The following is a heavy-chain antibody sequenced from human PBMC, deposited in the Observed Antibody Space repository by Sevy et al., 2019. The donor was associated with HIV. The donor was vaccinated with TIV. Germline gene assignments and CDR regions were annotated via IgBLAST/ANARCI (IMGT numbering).Heavy chain of an antibody. CDR2: ISGSGINT. D-gene: IGHD3-22*01. CDR1: GFTFSSYA. Sequence: GGSLRLSCAASGFTFSSYAMNWVRQAPGKGLEWLSLISGSGINTHYADSVKGRFTISRDNSKDTLYLQMNSLRAEDTAVYYCAKDGLPGYYDSSGYYSWGQGTLVTVSS. J-gene: IGHJ4*02. V-gene: IGHV3-23*01. CDR3: AKDGLPGYYDSSGYYS.